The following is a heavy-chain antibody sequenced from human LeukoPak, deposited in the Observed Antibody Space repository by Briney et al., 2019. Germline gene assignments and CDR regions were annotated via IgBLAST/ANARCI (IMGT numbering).Heavy chain of an antibody. CDR3: ARTPRRGYSYENAFDI. CDR2: IYTSGST. Sequence: PSETLSLTCTVAGGSISIGSYYWSWIRQPAGKGLEWIGRIYTSGSTNYNPSLKSRVTISVDTSKNQFSLKLSSVTAADTAVYYCARTPRRGYSYENAFDIWGQGTMVTVSS. D-gene: IGHD5-18*01. V-gene: IGHV4-61*02. J-gene: IGHJ3*02. CDR1: GGSISIGSYY.